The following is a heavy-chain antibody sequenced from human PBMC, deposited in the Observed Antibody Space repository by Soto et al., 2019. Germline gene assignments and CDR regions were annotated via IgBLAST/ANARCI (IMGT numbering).Heavy chain of an antibody. Sequence: PSETLSLTCAVSGASIRSYHWSFLSQPPGKGLEWIGRIQHTGNTNYNPSLKSRVTMSADTSKNQISLKMTSVTAADTAVYFCAKDVSSRRWFDPWGQGVRVTVSS. V-gene: IGHV4-4*07. D-gene: IGHD3-16*01. CDR2: IQHTGNT. CDR3: AKDVSSRRWFDP. J-gene: IGHJ5*02. CDR1: GASIRSYH.